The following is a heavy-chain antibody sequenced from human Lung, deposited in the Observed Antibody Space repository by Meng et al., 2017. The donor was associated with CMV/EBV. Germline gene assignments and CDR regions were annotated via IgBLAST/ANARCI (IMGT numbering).Heavy chain of an antibody. Sequence: GESXKISCTASGFTFSRFAFHWVRQAPGKGLEWVAIISKDGSNKYYSDSVKVRVTISRDNSKNALYLRMNSLRLEDTAVYYCARDGLDYRRTWSYNYFDYWGQGTLVTVSS. CDR3: ARDGLDYRRTWSYNYFDY. J-gene: IGHJ4*02. CDR2: ISKDGSNK. CDR1: GFTFSRFA. V-gene: IGHV3-30-3*01. D-gene: IGHD3-10*01.